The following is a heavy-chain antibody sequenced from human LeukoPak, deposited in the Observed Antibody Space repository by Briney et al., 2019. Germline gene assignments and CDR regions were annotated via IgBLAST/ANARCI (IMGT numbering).Heavy chain of an antibody. CDR3: TREGPDSDYSISYYYYYMDV. V-gene: IGHV3-49*04. Sequence: GGSLRLSCTASGFTFGDYAMSWVRQAPGKGLEWVGFIRSKAYGGTTEYAASVKGRFTISRDDSKSIAYLQMNSLKTEDTAVYYCTREGPDSDYSISYYYYYMDVWGKGTTVTVSS. CDR1: GFTFGDYA. J-gene: IGHJ6*03. CDR2: IRSKAYGGTT. D-gene: IGHD4-11*01.